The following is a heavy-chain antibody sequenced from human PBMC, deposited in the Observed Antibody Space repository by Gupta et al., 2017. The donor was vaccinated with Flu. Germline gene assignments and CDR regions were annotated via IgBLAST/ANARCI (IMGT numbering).Heavy chain of an antibody. D-gene: IGHD3-3*01. Sequence: QVQLVESGGGVVQPGRSLRLSCAASGFTFSSYGMHWVRQAPGKGLEWVAVISYDGSNKYYADSVKGRFTISRDNSKNTLYLQMNSLRAEDTAVYYCAKGGGRVFGGEYYYYGMDVWGQGTTVTVSS. J-gene: IGHJ6*02. CDR1: GFTFSSYG. CDR3: AKGGGRVFGGEYYYYGMDV. CDR2: ISYDGSNK. V-gene: IGHV3-30*18.